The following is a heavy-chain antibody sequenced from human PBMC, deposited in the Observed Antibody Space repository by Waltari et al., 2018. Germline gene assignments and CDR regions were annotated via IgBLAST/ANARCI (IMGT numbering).Heavy chain of an antibody. D-gene: IGHD3-22*01. V-gene: IGHV4-61*02. J-gene: IGHJ3*02. CDR2: IYTSGST. Sequence: QVQLQESGPGLVKPSQTLSLTCTVAGGSISSGSYYWSWNRPPAGKGLEWIGRIYTSGSTNYNPSLKSRVTISVDTSKNQFSLKLSSVTAADTAVYYCARGLYDSSGYYHDAFDIWGQGTMVTVSS. CDR1: GGSISSGSYY. CDR3: ARGLYDSSGYYHDAFDI.